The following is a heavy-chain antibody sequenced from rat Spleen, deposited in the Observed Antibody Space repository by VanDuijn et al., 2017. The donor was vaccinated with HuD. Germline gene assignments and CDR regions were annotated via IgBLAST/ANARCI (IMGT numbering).Heavy chain of an antibody. V-gene: IGHV5-29*01. Sequence: EVQLVESGGGLVQLGGPIGPPCATQGFTLINIGMAGVRPAPTKGLEWVATIGYDDSRPYNQDSVKGRFTISRDNAKSTLYLQVDSLRSEETTTYYCARQATTVPSYFDYWGQGVMVTVSS. CDR2: IGYDDSRP. CDR1: GFTLINIG. CDR3: ARQATTVPSYFDY. J-gene: IGHJ2*01. D-gene: IGHD1-1*01.